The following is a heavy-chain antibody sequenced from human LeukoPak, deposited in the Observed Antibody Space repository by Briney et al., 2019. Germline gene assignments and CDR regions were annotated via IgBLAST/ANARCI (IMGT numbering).Heavy chain of an antibody. CDR1: GGSISSGSYY. J-gene: IGHJ3*02. D-gene: IGHD3-16*02. CDR3: ARAAITFGGVIAYAFDI. CDR2: IYTSGST. Sequence: SETLSLTCTVSGGSISSGSYYWSWIRQPAGKGLEWIGRIYTSGSTNYNPSLKSRVTISVDTSKNQFSLKQSSVTAADTAVYYCARAAITFGGVIAYAFDIWGQGTMVTVSS. V-gene: IGHV4-61*02.